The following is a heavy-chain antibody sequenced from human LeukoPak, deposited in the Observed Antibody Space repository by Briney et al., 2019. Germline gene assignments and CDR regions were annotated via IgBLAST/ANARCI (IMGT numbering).Heavy chain of an antibody. CDR3: AKGIGGSGYYGIDY. Sequence: PGGSLRLSCAASGFTFDDYAMHWVRQAPGKGLEWVSLISGDGDSTSYADSVKGRFTISRDNSKNSLYLQMNSLRTEDTALYYCAKGIGGSGYYGIDYWGQGTLVTVPS. D-gene: IGHD3-3*01. CDR2: ISGDGDST. V-gene: IGHV3-43*02. J-gene: IGHJ4*02. CDR1: GFTFDDYA.